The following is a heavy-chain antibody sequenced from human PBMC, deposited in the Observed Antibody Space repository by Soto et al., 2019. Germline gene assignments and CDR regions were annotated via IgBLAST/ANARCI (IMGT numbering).Heavy chain of an antibody. V-gene: IGHV4-34*01. CDR1: GGSFSGYY. J-gene: IGHJ4*02. CDR3: ARGPYVWGSYRPFDY. CDR2: INHSGST. Sequence: QVQLQQWGAGLLKPSETLSLTCAVYGGSFSGYYWSWIRQPPGKGLEWIGEINHSGSTNYNPSLKSRVTISVDTSKNQFSLKLSSVTAADTAVYYCARGPYVWGSYRPFDYWGQGTLVTVSS. D-gene: IGHD3-16*02.